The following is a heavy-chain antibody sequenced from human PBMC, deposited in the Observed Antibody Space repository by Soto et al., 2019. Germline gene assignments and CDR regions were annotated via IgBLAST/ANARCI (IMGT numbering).Heavy chain of an antibody. V-gene: IGHV3-66*01. CDR3: AREPRYCRCGSCSITGDAYDI. CDR2: ISNRGDT. Sequence: EVQLVESGGGLVQPGGSLRLSCTASGFIVSDTYVNWVRQAPGKGLEWVSVISNRGDTHYADSVRGRFSVSREISDNTLHLQMNNLRVEDTAVYYCAREPRYCRCGSCSITGDAYDIWGQGTMVTVSS. J-gene: IGHJ3*02. D-gene: IGHD2-15*01. CDR1: GFIVSDTY.